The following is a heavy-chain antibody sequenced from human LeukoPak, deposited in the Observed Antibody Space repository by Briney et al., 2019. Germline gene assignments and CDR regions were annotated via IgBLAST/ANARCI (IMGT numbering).Heavy chain of an antibody. Sequence: PGGSLRLSCSAPGFPFSSHIMNSVRQTPGKGLEWVSSIISSSSYLSYADSVKGRFTISRDNAKNSLYLQRNSLRAEDTAVYDCAREYYYDSSGFAYWGQGTLVTVSS. D-gene: IGHD3-22*01. J-gene: IGHJ4*02. CDR1: GFPFSSHI. CDR2: IISSSSYL. V-gene: IGHV3-21*01. CDR3: AREYYYDSSGFAY.